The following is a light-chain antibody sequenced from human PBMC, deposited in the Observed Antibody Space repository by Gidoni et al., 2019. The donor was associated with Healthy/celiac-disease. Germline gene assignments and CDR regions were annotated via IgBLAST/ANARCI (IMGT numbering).Light chain of an antibody. V-gene: IGKV3-15*01. CDR1: QSVSSN. J-gene: IGKJ1*01. CDR2: GAS. Sequence: EIVMTQSPATLSVSPGESATLSCRASQSVSSNLAWYQQKPGQAPRLLIYGASPKATGIPARVSGNGSGTEFTLTISSLQSEDFAIYYCQQYNNWPTWTFGQGTKVEIK. CDR3: QQYNNWPTWT.